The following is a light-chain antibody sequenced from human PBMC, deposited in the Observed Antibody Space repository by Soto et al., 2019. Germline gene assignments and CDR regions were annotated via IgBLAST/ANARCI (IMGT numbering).Light chain of an antibody. Sequence: EIVLTQSPDTLSLSPGESATLSCRASQSVKNYLAWYQQKPGQTPRLLIYDASNRAPGIPARFTGSGSGTDFTLTISSLEPEDFPVYYCQQRTKWEITFGGGSRVDMK. CDR2: DAS. V-gene: IGKV3-11*01. CDR1: QSVKNY. J-gene: IGKJ4*01. CDR3: QQRTKWEIT.